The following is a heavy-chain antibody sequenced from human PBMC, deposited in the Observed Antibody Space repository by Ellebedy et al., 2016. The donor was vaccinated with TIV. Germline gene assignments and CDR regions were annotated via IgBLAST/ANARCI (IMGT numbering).Heavy chain of an antibody. CDR3: AKSSLAVAGEAEFDY. CDR1: GFSLDDYA. J-gene: IGHJ4*02. D-gene: IGHD6-19*01. CDR2: ISWNSDSI. Sequence: SLKISXAASGFSLDDYAMHWVRQAPGKGLQWVSGISWNSDSIGYADSVKGRFTISRDNAKNSVYLQMNSLRAADTAFYYCAKSSLAVAGEAEFDYWGQGTLVTVSS. V-gene: IGHV3-9*01.